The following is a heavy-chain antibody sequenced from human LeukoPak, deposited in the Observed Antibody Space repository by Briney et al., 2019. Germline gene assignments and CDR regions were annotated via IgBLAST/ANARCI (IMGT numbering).Heavy chain of an antibody. Sequence: AGGSLRLSCAASGFTFSSYSMNWVRQAPGKGLEWVAVISYDGSNKYYADSVKGRFTISRDNSKNTLHLQMNSLRAEDTAVFYCARESAVDFDYWGQGTLVTVSS. CDR2: ISYDGSNK. V-gene: IGHV3-30*03. CDR1: GFTFSSYS. CDR3: ARESAVDFDY. J-gene: IGHJ4*02.